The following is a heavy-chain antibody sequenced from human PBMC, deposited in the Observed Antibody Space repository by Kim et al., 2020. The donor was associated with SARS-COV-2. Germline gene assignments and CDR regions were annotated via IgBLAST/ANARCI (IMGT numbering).Heavy chain of an antibody. CDR2: IKSKIDGGTT. D-gene: IGHD6-13*01. CDR1: GFTFSNAW. V-gene: IGHV3-15*01. Sequence: GGSLRLSCAASGFTFSNAWMSWVRQAPGKGLEWVGRIKSKIDGGTTDYAAPVKGRFTISRDGSKNTLYLQMNSLKTEDTAVYYCTTGSQQLVLHYWGQG. J-gene: IGHJ4*02. CDR3: TTGSQQLVLHY.